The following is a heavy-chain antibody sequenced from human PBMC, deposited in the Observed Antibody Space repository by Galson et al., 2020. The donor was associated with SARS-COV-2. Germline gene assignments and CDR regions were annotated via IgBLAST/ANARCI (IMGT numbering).Heavy chain of an antibody. J-gene: IGHJ4*02. V-gene: IGHV4-59*01. CDR1: GGSINIYY. CDR3: GRLPVVRGVEY. CDR2: LYYGKKT. D-gene: IGHD3-10*01. Sequence: ASETLSLTCTVSGGSINIYYWCWIRQPPGTGLEWIGYLYYGKKTNYNPSLGSRVAISVDKSKRQFSLTVKSVTAADTAGYYCGRLPVVRGVEYWGQGILGTVAS.